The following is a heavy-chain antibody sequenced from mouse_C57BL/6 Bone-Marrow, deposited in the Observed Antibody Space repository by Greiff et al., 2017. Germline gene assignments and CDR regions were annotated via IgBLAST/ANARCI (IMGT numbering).Heavy chain of an antibody. D-gene: IGHD1-1*01. V-gene: IGHV1-81*01. J-gene: IGHJ2*01. CDR3: ARGHFITTVPADY. Sequence: VQLQQSGAELARPGASVKLSCKASGYTFTSYGISWVKQRTGQGLEWIGEIYPRSGNTYYNEKFKGKATLTADKSSSTAYMELRSLTSEDSAVYFCARGHFITTVPADYWGQGTTLTVSS. CDR2: IYPRSGNT. CDR1: GYTFTSYG.